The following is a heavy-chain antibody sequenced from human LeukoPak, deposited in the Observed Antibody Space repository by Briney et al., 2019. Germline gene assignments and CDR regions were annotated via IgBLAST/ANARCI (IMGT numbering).Heavy chain of an antibody. D-gene: IGHD5-24*01. Sequence: SETLSLTCTVSGGSISSGGYYWSWIRQHPGKGLEWIGYIYSSGSTYQSPSLKSRVTISGDTSKNQFSLKLSSVTAADTAVYYCAREVETGALRYFDYWGQGTLVTVSS. CDR2: IYSSGST. CDR3: AREVETGALRYFDY. V-gene: IGHV4-31*03. J-gene: IGHJ4*02. CDR1: GGSISSGGYY.